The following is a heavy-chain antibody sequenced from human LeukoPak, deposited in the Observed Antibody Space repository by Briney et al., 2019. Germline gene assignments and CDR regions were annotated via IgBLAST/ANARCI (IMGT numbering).Heavy chain of an antibody. CDR2: MWVWNDGSNE. V-gene: IGHV3-33*01. Sequence: GGSLRLSCTASGFTFSNYGMHWVRQAPGKGLEWVAVMWVWNDGSNEYYADSVKGRFTIARDNSKNTLYLQMVSLRAEDTAVYYCARVSEGSGWYHYLYYYYGMDVWGQGTTVTVSS. CDR1: GFTFSNYG. D-gene: IGHD6-19*01. CDR3: ARVSEGSGWYHYLYYYYGMDV. J-gene: IGHJ6*02.